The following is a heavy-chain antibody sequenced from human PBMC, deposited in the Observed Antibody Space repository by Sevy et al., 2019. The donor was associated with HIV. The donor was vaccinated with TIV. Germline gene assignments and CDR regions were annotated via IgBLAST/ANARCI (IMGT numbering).Heavy chain of an antibody. J-gene: IGHJ6*02. CDR2: IKSEFDGGAI. Sequence: GGSLRLSCTASGFTFSSAWMSWVRQAPGKGLEWVGRIKSEFDGGAIDYAAPVKGRFTISREDSKNTVYVQMNSLKNKDTAVYYCITDPAYRGDHEEVRNFCAYGMDVWGQGTTVTVSS. CDR3: ITDPAYRGDHEEVRNFCAYGMDV. V-gene: IGHV3-15*01. CDR1: GFTFSSAW. D-gene: IGHD5-12*01.